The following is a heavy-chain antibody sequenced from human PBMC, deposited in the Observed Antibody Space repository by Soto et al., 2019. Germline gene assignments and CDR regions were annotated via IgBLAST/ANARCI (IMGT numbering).Heavy chain of an antibody. CDR3: ASSSGSGSYSSLYDYGMDV. J-gene: IGHJ6*02. Sequence: SETLSLTCAVYGGSFSGYYCSWIRQPPGKGLEWIGEINHSGSTNYNPSLKSRVTISVDTSKNQFSLKLSSVTAADTAVYYCASSSGSGSYSSLYDYGMDVWGQGTTVTVSS. D-gene: IGHD3-10*01. V-gene: IGHV4-34*01. CDR1: GGSFSGYY. CDR2: INHSGST.